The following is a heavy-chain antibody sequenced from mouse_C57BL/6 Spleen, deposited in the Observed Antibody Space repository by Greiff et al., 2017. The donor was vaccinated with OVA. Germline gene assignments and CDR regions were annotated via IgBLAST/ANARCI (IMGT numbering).Heavy chain of an antibody. J-gene: IGHJ1*03. V-gene: IGHV1-54*01. CDR1: GYAFTNYL. D-gene: IGHD1-1*01. Sequence: QVQLQQSGAELVRPGTSVKVSCKASGYAFTNYLIEWVKQRPGQGLEWIGVINPGSGGTNSNEKFKGKATLTADKSSSTAYMPLSSLSSEDSAVYFCARSSGAVLRRGGYCDVWGTGTTVTVSS. CDR2: INPGSGGT. CDR3: ARSSGAVLRRGGYCDV.